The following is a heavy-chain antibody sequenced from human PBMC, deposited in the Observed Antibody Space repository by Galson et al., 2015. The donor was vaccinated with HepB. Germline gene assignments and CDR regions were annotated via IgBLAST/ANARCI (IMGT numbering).Heavy chain of an antibody. CDR1: GGSFSGYY. CDR2: INHSGST. D-gene: IGHD3-10*01. V-gene: IGHV4-34*01. Sequence: LSLTCTVYGGSFSGYYWSWIRQPPGKGLEWIGEINHSGSTNYNPSLKSRVTISVDTSKNQFSLKLSSVTAADTAVYYCAREALWFGYYYYGMDVWGQGTTVTVSS. J-gene: IGHJ6*02. CDR3: AREALWFGYYYYGMDV.